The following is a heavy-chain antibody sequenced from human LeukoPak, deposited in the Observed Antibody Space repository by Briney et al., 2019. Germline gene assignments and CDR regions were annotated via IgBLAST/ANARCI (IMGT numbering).Heavy chain of an antibody. Sequence: GTSLRLSCEASGFTFGNYAIHWVRQVPGEGLEWVAIITHNGGTQYYADSVNGRFTISRDNSQSTVFLQMNSLRPEDTAVYYCARDAQSGAFSDFDYWGQGTLVIVSS. J-gene: IGHJ4*02. CDR1: GFTFGNYA. CDR2: ITHNGGTQ. V-gene: IGHV3-30-3*01. CDR3: ARDAQSGAFSDFDY. D-gene: IGHD1-26*01.